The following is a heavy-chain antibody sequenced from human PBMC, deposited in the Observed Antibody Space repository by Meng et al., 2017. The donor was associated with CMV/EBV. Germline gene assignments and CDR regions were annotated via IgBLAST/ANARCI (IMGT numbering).Heavy chain of an antibody. CDR1: GGTFSSYA. CDR2: IIPIFGTA. Sequence: SAKVSCKASGGTFSSYAISWVRQAPGQGLEWMGGIIPIFGTANYAQKFQGRVTITTDESTSTAYMELSSLRSEDTAVYYCARDPLKRSKDYAQGYYYYYGMDVWGQGTTVTVSS. V-gene: IGHV1-69*05. J-gene: IGHJ6*02. CDR3: ARDPLKRSKDYAQGYYYYYGMDV. D-gene: IGHD4-17*01.